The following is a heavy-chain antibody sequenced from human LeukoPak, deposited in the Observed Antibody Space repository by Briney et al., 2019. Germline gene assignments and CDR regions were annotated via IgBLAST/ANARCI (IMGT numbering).Heavy chain of an antibody. Sequence: SVKVSCKASGGTFSSYAISWMRQAPGQGLEWMGGIIPIFGTANYAQKFQGRVTITTDESTSTAYMELSSLRSEDTAVYYCAVGEYSSSGVFDYWGQGTLVTVSS. CDR3: AVGEYSSSGVFDY. V-gene: IGHV1-69*05. CDR1: GGTFSSYA. J-gene: IGHJ4*02. CDR2: IIPIFGTA. D-gene: IGHD6-6*01.